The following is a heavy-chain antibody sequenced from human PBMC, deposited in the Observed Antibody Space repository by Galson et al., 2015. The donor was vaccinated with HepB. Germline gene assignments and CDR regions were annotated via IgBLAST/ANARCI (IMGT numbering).Heavy chain of an antibody. V-gene: IGHV4-39*01. CDR3: ARWGPGYCSSTSCYTWFDP. CDR2: IYYSGST. D-gene: IGHD2-2*02. Sequence: LSLTCTVSGGSISSSSYYWGWIRQPPGKGLEWIGSIYYSGSTYYNPSLKSRVTISVDTSKNQFSLKLSSVTAADTAVYYSARWGPGYCSSTSCYTWFDPWGQGTLVTVSS. J-gene: IGHJ5*02. CDR1: GGSISSSSYY.